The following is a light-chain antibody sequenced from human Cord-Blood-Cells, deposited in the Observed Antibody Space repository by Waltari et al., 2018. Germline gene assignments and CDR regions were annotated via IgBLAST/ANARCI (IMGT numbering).Light chain of an antibody. J-gene: IGLJ3*02. V-gene: IGLV3-19*01. CDR2: GKN. CDR3: NSRDSSGNHLV. Sequence: SSELTQDTAVSVALGQTVRIPCQGDSLRSYYASWYQQKPGQAPVLVIYGKNNRPSGIPDRFSGSSSGNTASLTITGAQAEDEADYYCNSRDSSGNHLVFGGGTKLTVL. CDR1: SLRSYY.